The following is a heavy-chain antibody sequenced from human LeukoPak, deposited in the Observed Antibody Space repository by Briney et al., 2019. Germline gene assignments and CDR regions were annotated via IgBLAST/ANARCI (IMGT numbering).Heavy chain of an antibody. Sequence: SETLSLTCTVSGGSISSYYWSWIRQPPGKGLEWIGYIYYSGSTNYNPSLKSRVTISVDTSKNQFSPKLSSVTAADTAVYYCARERATMVRGVPSSYGMDVWGQGTTVTVSS. D-gene: IGHD3-10*01. V-gene: IGHV4-59*12. CDR1: GGSISSYY. J-gene: IGHJ6*02. CDR2: IYYSGST. CDR3: ARERATMVRGVPSSYGMDV.